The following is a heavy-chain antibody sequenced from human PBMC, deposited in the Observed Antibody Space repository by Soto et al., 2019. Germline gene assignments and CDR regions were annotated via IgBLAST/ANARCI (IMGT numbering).Heavy chain of an antibody. CDR1: GGSFSGYY. V-gene: IGHV4-34*01. D-gene: IGHD4-17*01. Sequence: QVQLQQWGAGLLKPSETLSLTCAVYGGSFSGYYWSWIRQPPGKGLEWIGEINHSGSTNYNPSLKSRVTISVDTSQNPFSLELSSVTAAGTAVYYWARWKGPLSLRGWFDPWGQGTLVTVSS. CDR3: ARWKGPLSLRGWFDP. J-gene: IGHJ5*02. CDR2: INHSGST.